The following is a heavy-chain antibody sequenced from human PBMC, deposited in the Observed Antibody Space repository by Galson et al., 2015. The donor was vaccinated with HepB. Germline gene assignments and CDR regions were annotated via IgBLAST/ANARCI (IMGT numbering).Heavy chain of an antibody. D-gene: IGHD3-10*01. CDR2: INTDGSSA. Sequence: SLRLSCAASGFTFGNSWTHWVRQTPGKGLVWVSRINTDGSSATYADSVKGRFTISRDNAKNTLYLQMNSLRAEDTAVYYCISSYWGAPNYWGQGTLVTVSS. CDR1: GFTFGNSW. V-gene: IGHV3-74*01. CDR3: ISSYWGAPNY. J-gene: IGHJ4*02.